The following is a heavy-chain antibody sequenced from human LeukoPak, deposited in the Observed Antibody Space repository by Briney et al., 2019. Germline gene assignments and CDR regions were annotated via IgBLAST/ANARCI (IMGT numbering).Heavy chain of an antibody. D-gene: IGHD3-3*01. CDR1: GYTFSGYY. CDR2: INSTSGGT. Sequence: ASVKVSCKASGYTFSGYYMHWVRQAPGQGLEWMGWINSTSGGTNYAQKFQGRVSMTRETSISTAYMDLRRLTSDDTAVYYCASSRFLEWLYVLDYWGQGTLVTVSS. CDR3: ASSRFLEWLYVLDY. V-gene: IGHV1-2*02. J-gene: IGHJ4*02.